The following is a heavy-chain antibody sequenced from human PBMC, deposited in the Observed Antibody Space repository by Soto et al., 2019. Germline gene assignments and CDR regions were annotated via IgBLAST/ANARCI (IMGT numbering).Heavy chain of an antibody. V-gene: IGHV4-31*03. J-gene: IGHJ4*02. CDR3: AGCHGGNSGYDY. Sequence: QVQLQESGPGLVKPSQTLSLTCSVSGGSLGGGGYYWSWIRQRPGEGLEWIGYIYYTGATFYNPSLESRLTLSVDTSQNHFSLMMTSVTAADTAVYFCAGCHGGNSGYDYWGQGTHVTVSS. CDR2: IYYTGAT. CDR1: GGSLGGGGYY. D-gene: IGHD3-10*01.